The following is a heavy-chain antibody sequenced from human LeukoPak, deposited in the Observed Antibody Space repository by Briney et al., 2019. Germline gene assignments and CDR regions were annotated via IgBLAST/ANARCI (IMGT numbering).Heavy chain of an antibody. Sequence: PSETLSLTCTVSGGSISSYYWSRIRQPPGKGLEWIGYIYYSGSTNYNPSLKSRVTISVDTSKNQFSLKLSSVTAADTAVYYCAREGRQNAFDIWGQGTMVTVSS. J-gene: IGHJ3*02. CDR3: AREGRQNAFDI. V-gene: IGHV4-59*01. CDR2: IYYSGST. CDR1: GGSISSYY.